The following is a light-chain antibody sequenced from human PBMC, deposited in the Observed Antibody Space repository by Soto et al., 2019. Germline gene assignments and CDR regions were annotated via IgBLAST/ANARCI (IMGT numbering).Light chain of an antibody. CDR1: QSVLYSSNNKNS. Sequence: DIVVTQSPDFLAVSLGERATINCKPSQSVLYSSNNKNSLAWYQQKPGQPPKLLIYWASTRESGVPDRFSGSGSGTDFTLTISSRQAEDGAVYFCQQYGSSPPTFGQGTKVEIK. CDR2: WAS. V-gene: IGKV4-1*01. J-gene: IGKJ1*01. CDR3: QQYGSSPPT.